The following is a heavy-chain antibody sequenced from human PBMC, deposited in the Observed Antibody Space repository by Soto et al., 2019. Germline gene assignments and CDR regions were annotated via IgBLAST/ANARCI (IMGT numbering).Heavy chain of an antibody. V-gene: IGHV1-2*02. Sequence: QVQLVQSGAEVKKPGASVKVSCKAPGYTFTGYYIHWVRQAPGQGLEWMGWINPNSGGTKYPQKFQGRVTMTRDTSISTVYMSLTGLKSDDTAVYFCARDLAKGGGSAGFDYWGQGTLVAVSS. CDR2: INPNSGGT. D-gene: IGHD2-15*01. J-gene: IGHJ4*01. CDR3: ARDLAKGGGSAGFDY. CDR1: GYTFTGYY.